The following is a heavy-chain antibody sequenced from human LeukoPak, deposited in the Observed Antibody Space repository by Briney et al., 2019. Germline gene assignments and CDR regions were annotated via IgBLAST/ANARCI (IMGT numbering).Heavy chain of an antibody. J-gene: IGHJ4*02. CDR1: GFTFSTNG. CDR2: TSYDEKTK. Sequence: TGRSLRLSCAASGFTFSTNGMHWVRQAPGKGLEWVAVTSYDEKTKYYADSVKGRFTISRDNSRNTLYLEMNSLRAEDTAVYYCAKEYCGGGRCNDDFFDYWGQGTLVTVSP. D-gene: IGHD2-15*01. V-gene: IGHV3-30*18. CDR3: AKEYCGGGRCNDDFFDY.